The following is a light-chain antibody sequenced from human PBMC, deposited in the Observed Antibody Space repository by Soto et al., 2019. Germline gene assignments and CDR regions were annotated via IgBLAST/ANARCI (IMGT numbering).Light chain of an antibody. Sequence: QSALTQPPSASGSPGQSVTISCTGTSSDVGAYNYVSWYQQHPGKAPKLMIYEVSQRPSGVPDRFSGSKSGNTASLTVSGLQVEDEAVYYCSSYAGSIPYVFGTGTKVPVL. J-gene: IGLJ1*01. CDR2: EVS. CDR3: SSYAGSIPYV. V-gene: IGLV2-8*01. CDR1: SSDVGAYNY.